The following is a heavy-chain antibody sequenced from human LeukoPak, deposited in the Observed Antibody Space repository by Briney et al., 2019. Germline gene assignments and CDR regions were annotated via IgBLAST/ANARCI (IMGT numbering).Heavy chain of an antibody. D-gene: IGHD5-18*01. V-gene: IGHV3-30*03. CDR1: GFTFSNYG. J-gene: IGHJ4*02. Sequence: GGSLRLSCAASGFTFSNYGLSWVRQAPGKGLEWVAVISYDGSNKYYADSVKGRFTISRDNSKNTLYLQMNSLRAEDTAVYYCARDRSRIQLWLAYFDYWGQGTLVTVSS. CDR2: ISYDGSNK. CDR3: ARDRSRIQLWLAYFDY.